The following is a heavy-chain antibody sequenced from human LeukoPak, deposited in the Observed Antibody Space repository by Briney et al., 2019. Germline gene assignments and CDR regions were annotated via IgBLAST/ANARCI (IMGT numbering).Heavy chain of an antibody. J-gene: IGHJ5*02. D-gene: IGHD6-19*01. Sequence: GESLKISCKGSGYSFTNYWIGWVRQMPGKGLEWMGIIYPADSDTRYSPSFQGQVTFSADKSVSTVYLQWSSLKASDTAMYYCARRSSYNWFDPWGQGTLVTVSS. CDR3: ARRSSYNWFDP. CDR1: GYSFTNYW. CDR2: IYPADSDT. V-gene: IGHV5-51*01.